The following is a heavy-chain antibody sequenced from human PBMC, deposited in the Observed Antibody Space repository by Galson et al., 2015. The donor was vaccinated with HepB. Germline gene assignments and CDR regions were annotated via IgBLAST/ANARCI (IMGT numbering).Heavy chain of an antibody. J-gene: IGHJ4*02. D-gene: IGHD6-13*01. CDR1: GFTVSSNY. Sequence: SLRLSCAASGFTVSSNYMSWVRQAPGKGLEWVSVIYSGGSTYYADSVKGRFTISRDNSKNTLYLQMNSLRAEDTAVYYCARGESAQYSSSGSDWGQGTLVTVSS. CDR2: IYSGGST. CDR3: ARGESAQYSSSGSD. V-gene: IGHV3-66*01.